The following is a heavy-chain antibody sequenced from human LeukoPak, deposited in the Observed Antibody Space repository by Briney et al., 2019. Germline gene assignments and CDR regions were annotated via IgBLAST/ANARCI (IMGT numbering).Heavy chain of an antibody. CDR3: ARDRWSYYFDY. CDR1: GDSVSSNSAA. D-gene: IGHD6-13*01. CDR2: TYYRSRRYN. Sequence: SQTLSLTRAISGDSVSSNSAARNWVRQSPSRGLEWLGRTYYRSRRYNDYAVSVKSRIAIDPDTSKNQFSLQLNSVTPEDTAVYYCARDRWSYYFDYWGQGALVTVSS. V-gene: IGHV6-1*01. J-gene: IGHJ4*02.